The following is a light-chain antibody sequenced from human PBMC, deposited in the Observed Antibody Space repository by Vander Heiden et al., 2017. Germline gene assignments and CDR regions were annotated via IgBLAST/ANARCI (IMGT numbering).Light chain of an antibody. J-gene: IGKJ4*01. CDR3: QQANSFPLT. CDR2: AAS. CDR1: QGISSW. Sequence: DIEMTQSSSSVSAAVGDRVNITCRASQGISSWLVWYQQKPGKAPNLLIYAASRLQSGVPSRFSGSGSGTDFTLTINSLQPEDFATYYCQQANSFPLTFGGGTKVEIK. V-gene: IGKV1-12*01.